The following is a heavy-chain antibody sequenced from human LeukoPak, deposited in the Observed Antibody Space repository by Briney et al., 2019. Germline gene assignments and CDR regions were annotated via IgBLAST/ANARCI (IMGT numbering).Heavy chain of an antibody. J-gene: IGHJ4*02. Sequence: SETLSLTCAVYGGSFSDYYWSWIRQPPGKGLEWIGEINHSGSTNYNPSLKSRVTISVDTSKNQLSLKLSSVIAEDTAVYYCASLRRGWYRTRIDYWGQGTLVTVSS. CDR2: INHSGST. CDR3: ASLRRGWYRTRIDY. CDR1: GGSFSDYY. V-gene: IGHV4-34*01. D-gene: IGHD6-19*01.